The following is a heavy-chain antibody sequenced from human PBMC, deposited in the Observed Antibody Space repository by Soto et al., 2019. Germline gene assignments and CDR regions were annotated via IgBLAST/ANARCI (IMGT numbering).Heavy chain of an antibody. V-gene: IGHV4-30-4*01. CDR2: IFYSGTT. CDR3: ARAGFSYGHLLF. Sequence: LSLTCNVSGGPINSGDYYWNWLRQPPGKALEWIGYIFYSGTTNYSPSLKSRVAISIDTSKNQFSLSLTSVTAADTAVYYCARAGFSYGHLLFWGQGIRVTVSS. CDR1: GGPINSGDYY. D-gene: IGHD3-10*01. J-gene: IGHJ4*02.